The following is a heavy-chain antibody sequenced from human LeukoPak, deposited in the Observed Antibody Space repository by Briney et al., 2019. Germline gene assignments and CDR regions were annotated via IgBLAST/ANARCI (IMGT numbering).Heavy chain of an antibody. D-gene: IGHD6-19*01. V-gene: IGHV1-18*01. CDR1: GYTFISFG. J-gene: IGHJ4*02. Sequence: ASVKVSCKASGYTFISFGISWVRQAPGQGLEWMGWISAYNGNTKYAQKFQGRVTMTTDTPTRTTYMELRSLRSDDTAVYYCAREPTYSSEWYHFHTGYYMDYWGQGTMVTVSS. CDR3: AREPTYSSEWYHFHTGYYMDY. CDR2: ISAYNGNT.